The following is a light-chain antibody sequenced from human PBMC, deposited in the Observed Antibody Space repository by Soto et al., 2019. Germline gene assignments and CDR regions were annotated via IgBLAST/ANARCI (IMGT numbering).Light chain of an antibody. CDR3: GSYTSTNTVV. V-gene: IGLV2-14*01. Sequence: QSALTQPASVSASPGQSITISCTGTSSDVGGYNHVSWYQQHPGKVPKVMIFDVSNRPSGVSNRFSGSKSANTASLTISGLHAEDEADYYCGSYTSTNTVVFGGGTKLTVL. CDR1: SSDVGGYNH. J-gene: IGLJ2*01. CDR2: DVS.